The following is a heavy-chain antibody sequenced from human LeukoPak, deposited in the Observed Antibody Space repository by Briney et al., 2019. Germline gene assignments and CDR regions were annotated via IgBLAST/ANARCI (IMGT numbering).Heavy chain of an antibody. CDR2: ISGSGGST. Sequence: GGSLRLSCAASGFTFSSYAMSWVRQAPGKGLEWVSAISGSGGSTYYADSVKGRFTISRDNSKNTLYLQMNSLRAEDTAVYYCAKADIVVVPAALLGYGMDVWGQGTTVTVSS. D-gene: IGHD2-2*01. J-gene: IGHJ6*02. V-gene: IGHV3-23*01. CDR1: GFTFSSYA. CDR3: AKADIVVVPAALLGYGMDV.